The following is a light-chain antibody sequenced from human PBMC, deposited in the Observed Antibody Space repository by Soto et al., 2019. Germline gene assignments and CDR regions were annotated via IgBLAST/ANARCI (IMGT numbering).Light chain of an antibody. Sequence: QMPQSPSTLSGSVGDRVTITYRASQTISSWLAWYQQKPGKAPKLLIYKASTLKSGVPSRFSGSGSGTEFTLTISSLQPDDFATYYCQHYNSYSEAFGQGTKVDIK. CDR2: KAS. J-gene: IGKJ1*01. CDR3: QHYNSYSEA. CDR1: QTISSW. V-gene: IGKV1-5*03.